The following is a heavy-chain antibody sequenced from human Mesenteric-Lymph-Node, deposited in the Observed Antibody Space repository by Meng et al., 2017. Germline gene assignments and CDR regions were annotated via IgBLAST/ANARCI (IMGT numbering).Heavy chain of an antibody. CDR3: ARGPHPHGDP. J-gene: IGHJ5*02. V-gene: IGHV4-34*01. Sequence: QVQPLQGGAGLLKPSETLSLTCAVYGGSFSGYYWSWIRQPPGKGLEWIGEINHSGSTNYNPSLKSRVTISVDTSKNQFSLKLSSVTAADTAVYYCARGPHPHGDPWGQGTLVTVFS. CDR2: INHSGST. CDR1: GGSFSGYY.